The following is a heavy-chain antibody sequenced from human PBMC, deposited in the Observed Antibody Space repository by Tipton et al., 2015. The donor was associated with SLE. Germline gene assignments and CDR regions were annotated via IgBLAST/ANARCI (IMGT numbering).Heavy chain of an antibody. CDR3: ATRGSSSWYFFDY. CDR1: NGSSSGYF. D-gene: IGHD6-13*01. Sequence: TLSLTCVVYNGSSSGYFWGWVRQPPGKGLEWIGEIDHLGGTNYNPSLESRVTISADTSKRQFSLKLSSVTAADTAVYYCATRGSSSWYFFDYWGQGTLVTVSS. CDR2: IDHLGGT. V-gene: IGHV4-34*01. J-gene: IGHJ4*02.